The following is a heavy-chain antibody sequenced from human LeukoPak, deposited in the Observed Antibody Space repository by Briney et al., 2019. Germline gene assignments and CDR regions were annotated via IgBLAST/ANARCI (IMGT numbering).Heavy chain of an antibody. CDR3: ARASTTVSKQSDY. D-gene: IGHD4-11*01. CDR2: ITSRSSTI. J-gene: IGHJ4*02. V-gene: IGHV3-48*01. Sequence: GSLRLSCAASGFTFSSYSMNWVRQAPGKGLEWVSYITSRSSTICYADAVKGRFTISRDNAKNSLYLQMNSLRAEDTAVYYCARASTTVSKQSDYWGQGTLVTVSP. CDR1: GFTFSSYS.